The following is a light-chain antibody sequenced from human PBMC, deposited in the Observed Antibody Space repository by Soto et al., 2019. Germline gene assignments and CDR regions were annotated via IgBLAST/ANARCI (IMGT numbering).Light chain of an antibody. V-gene: IGLV2-8*01. CDR1: SSDVGAYNY. J-gene: IGLJ3*02. CDR3: SSFASSNTWV. CDR2: EVT. Sequence: QSVLTQPPSASGSPGQSVTISCTGTSSDVGAYNYVSWYQQHAGKAPKLVIYEVTKRPSGVPDRLSDSKSANTSSLTVSGVQAEEEGVYSCSSFASSNTWVFGGGTKLTVL.